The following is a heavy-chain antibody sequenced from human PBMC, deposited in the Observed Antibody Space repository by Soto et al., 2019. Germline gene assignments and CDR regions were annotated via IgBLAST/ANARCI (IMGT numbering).Heavy chain of an antibody. V-gene: IGHV3-7*03. D-gene: IGHD2-15*01. CDR2: IKQDGSEK. Sequence: EVQLVESGGGLVQPGGSLRHSCAASGFTFSSYWMSWVRQAPGKGLEWVANIKQDGSEKYYVDSVKGRFTISRDNAKNSLYLQMNSLRAEDTAVYYCARTHRGVAATPYYFDYWGQGTLVTVSS. CDR3: ARTHRGVAATPYYFDY. J-gene: IGHJ4*02. CDR1: GFTFSSYW.